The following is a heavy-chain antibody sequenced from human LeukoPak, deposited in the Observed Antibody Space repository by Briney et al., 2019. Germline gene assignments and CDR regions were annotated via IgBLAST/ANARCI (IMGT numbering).Heavy chain of an antibody. CDR1: GFTFSSYA. D-gene: IGHD3-10*01. CDR2: ISGSGGST. V-gene: IGHV3-23*01. CDR3: AKRSFNYYGSGSDIPLDY. J-gene: IGHJ4*02. Sequence: GGSLRLSCAASGFTFSSYAMSWVRQAPGKGLEWVSAISGSGGSTYYADSVKGRFTISRDNSKNTLYLQMNSLRAEDTAVYYCAKRSFNYYGSGSDIPLDYWGQGTLVTVSS.